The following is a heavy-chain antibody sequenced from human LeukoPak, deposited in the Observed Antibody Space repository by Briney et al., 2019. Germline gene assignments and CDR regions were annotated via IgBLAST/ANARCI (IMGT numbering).Heavy chain of an antibody. J-gene: IGHJ6*02. D-gene: IGHD2-15*01. Sequence: GGSLRLSCAASGFTFSSYWMSWVRQAPGKGLDWVANIKQDGSEKYYVDSVKGRFTISRDNAKNSLYLQMNSLRAEDTAVYYCARDSGYCSGGSCYSSYYYGMDVWGQGTTVTVSS. V-gene: IGHV3-7*01. CDR3: ARDSGYCSGGSCYSSYYYGMDV. CDR2: IKQDGSEK. CDR1: GFTFSSYW.